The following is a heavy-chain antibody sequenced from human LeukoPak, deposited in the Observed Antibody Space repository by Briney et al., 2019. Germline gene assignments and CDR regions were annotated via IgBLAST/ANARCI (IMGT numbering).Heavy chain of an antibody. D-gene: IGHD3-10*01. J-gene: IGHJ5*02. V-gene: IGHV3-7*01. CDR1: GFTFRSYW. CDR2: IKQDGSEK. CDR3: ASLYGSGPNWFDP. Sequence: GGSLRLSCAASGFTFRSYWMSWVRQAPGKGLEWVANIKQDGSEKYYEDSVKGRFTISRDNAKNSLYLQMNSLRAEDTAVYYCASLYGSGPNWFDPWGQGTLVTVSS.